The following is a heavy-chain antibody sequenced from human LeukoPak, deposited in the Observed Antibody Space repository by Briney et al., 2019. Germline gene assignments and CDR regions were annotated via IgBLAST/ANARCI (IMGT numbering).Heavy chain of an antibody. Sequence: PSQTLSLTCTVSGGSISSGGYYWSWIRQHPGKGLEWIGYIYYSGSTYYNPSLKSRVTISVDTSKNQFSLKLSSVTAADTAVYYCARTSGGYPGDAFDIWGQGTMVTVSS. D-gene: IGHD1-26*01. CDR2: IYYSGST. J-gene: IGHJ3*02. CDR3: ARTSGGYPGDAFDI. V-gene: IGHV4-31*03. CDR1: GGSISSGGYY.